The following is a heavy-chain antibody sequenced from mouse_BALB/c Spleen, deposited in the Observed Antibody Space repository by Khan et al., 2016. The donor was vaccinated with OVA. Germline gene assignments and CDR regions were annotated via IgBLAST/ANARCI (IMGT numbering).Heavy chain of an antibody. Sequence: EVQLQESGGGLVQPGGSMKLSCVASGFTFSNFWMNWVRQSPEKGLEWAAEIRSKSNNYATHSAESVQGRLTISRDDSKSSVYLQMNNLRAEDAGIYYCSWPCGYFAWFAYWGQGTLVTVSA. CDR2: IRSKSNNYAT. J-gene: IGHJ3*01. V-gene: IGHV6-6*02. D-gene: IGHD2-3*01. CDR1: GFTFSNFW. CDR3: SWPCGYFAWFAY.